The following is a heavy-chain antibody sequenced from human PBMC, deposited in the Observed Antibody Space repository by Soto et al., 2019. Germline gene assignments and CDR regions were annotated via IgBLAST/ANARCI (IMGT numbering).Heavy chain of an antibody. J-gene: IGHJ4*02. D-gene: IGHD5-12*01. Sequence: GASVKVSCKASGYTFTSYYMHWVRQSPGQGLEWMGIINPSGGSTSYAQKFQGRVTMTRDTSTSTVYMELSSLRSEDTAVYYCARDSLPRWLQSEYYFDYWGQGTLVTVSS. V-gene: IGHV1-46*01. CDR2: INPSGGST. CDR3: ARDSLPRWLQSEYYFDY. CDR1: GYTFTSYY.